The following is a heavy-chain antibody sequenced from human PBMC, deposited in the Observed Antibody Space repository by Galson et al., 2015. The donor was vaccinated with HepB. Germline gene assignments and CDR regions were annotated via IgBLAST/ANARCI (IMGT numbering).Heavy chain of an antibody. V-gene: IGHV5-51*01. CDR3: ARRFSDYYGSGSYYSDAFDI. Sequence: QSGAEVKKPGESLKISCKGSGSSFTSYWIGWVRQMPGKGLEWMGIIYPGDSDTRYSPSFQGQVTISADKSISTAYLQWSSLKASDTAMYYCARRFSDYYGSGSYYSDAFDIWGQGTMVTVSS. CDR2: IYPGDSDT. CDR1: GSSFTSYW. J-gene: IGHJ3*02. D-gene: IGHD3-10*01.